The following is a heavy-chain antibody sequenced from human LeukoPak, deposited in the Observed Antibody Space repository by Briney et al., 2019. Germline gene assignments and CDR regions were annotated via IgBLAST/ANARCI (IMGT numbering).Heavy chain of an antibody. J-gene: IGHJ4*02. CDR2: ISWNSGSI. V-gene: IGHV3-9*01. D-gene: IGHD4-23*01. Sequence: ISWNSGSIGYADSVKGRFTIPRDNAKNSLYLQMNSLRAEDTALYYYAKALLHYGGNLDYWGQGTLVXX. CDR3: AKALLHYGGNLDY.